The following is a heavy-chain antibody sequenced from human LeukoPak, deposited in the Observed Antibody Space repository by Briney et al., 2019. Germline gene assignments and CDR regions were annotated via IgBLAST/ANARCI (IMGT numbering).Heavy chain of an antibody. J-gene: IGHJ4*02. V-gene: IGHV3-30*18. CDR1: GFTFSSYG. Sequence: GRSLRLSCAASGFTFSSYGMHWVRQAPGKGLEWVAVISYDGSNKYYADSVRGRFTISRDNSKSTLYLQMNSLRAEDTAVYYCAKDLGSYLDYWGQGTLVTVSS. CDR2: ISYDGSNK. D-gene: IGHD3-16*02. CDR3: AKDLGSYLDY.